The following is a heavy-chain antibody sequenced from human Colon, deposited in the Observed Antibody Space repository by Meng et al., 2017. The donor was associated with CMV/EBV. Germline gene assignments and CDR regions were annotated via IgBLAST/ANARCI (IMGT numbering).Heavy chain of an antibody. V-gene: IGHV1-18*01. J-gene: IGHJ4*02. D-gene: IGHD2-15*01. CDR1: DYTFTNHG. CDR3: ARRNCRSQSCFQFSFDY. CDR2: ISGYNGNT. Sequence: ASVKVSCKTFDYTFTNHGISWVRQAPGQGLEWMGWISGYNGNTNYAQKFQGRFTMTTDTSTSTAYMELRSLRSDDTAVYYCARRNCRSQSCFQFSFDYWGQGTLVTVSS.